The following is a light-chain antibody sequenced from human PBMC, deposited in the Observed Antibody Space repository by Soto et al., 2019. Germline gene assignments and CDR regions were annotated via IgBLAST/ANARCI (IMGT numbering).Light chain of an antibody. CDR1: QSISSW. Sequence: DIQMPQSPSTLSASVGGRVTIPFRASQSISSWLAWYQQKPGKAPKLLIYDASSLESGVPSRFSGSGSGTEFTLTISSLQPDDFATYYCQQYNSYSWTFGQGTKVDIK. CDR2: DAS. V-gene: IGKV1-5*01. CDR3: QQYNSYSWT. J-gene: IGKJ1*01.